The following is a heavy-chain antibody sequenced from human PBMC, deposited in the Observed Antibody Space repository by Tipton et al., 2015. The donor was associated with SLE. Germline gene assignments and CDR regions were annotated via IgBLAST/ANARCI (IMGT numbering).Heavy chain of an antibody. D-gene: IGHD2-15*01. V-gene: IGHV1-18*01. CDR2: ISGYNGDT. CDR3: ARECPHSIGGGCLNFDY. CDR1: GYTFSDYG. Sequence: QSGPEVKKPGASVKVSCKASGYTFSDYGISWVRQAPGQGLEWMGWISGYNGDTNYPRKLQGRVTMTTDTSTSTVYMELRSLTSDDTAIYYCARECPHSIGGGCLNFDYWAQETLVTVSS. J-gene: IGHJ4*02.